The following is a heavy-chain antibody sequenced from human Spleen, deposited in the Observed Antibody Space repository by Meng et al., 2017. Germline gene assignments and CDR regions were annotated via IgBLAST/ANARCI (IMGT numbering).Heavy chain of an antibody. Sequence: EVQLVESGGGLVKPGGSLRLSCAASGFTFSSYSMNWVRQAPGKGLEWVSSISSSSSYTYYADSVKGRFTISRDNAKNPLYLQMNSLRAEDTAVYYCARAEYDFWSGYNWFDPWGQGTLVTVSS. CDR1: GFTFSSYS. CDR2: ISSSSSYT. J-gene: IGHJ5*02. D-gene: IGHD3-3*01. V-gene: IGHV3-21*01. CDR3: ARAEYDFWSGYNWFDP.